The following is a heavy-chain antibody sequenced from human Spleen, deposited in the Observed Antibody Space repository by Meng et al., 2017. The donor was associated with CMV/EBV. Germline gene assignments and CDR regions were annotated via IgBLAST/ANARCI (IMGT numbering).Heavy chain of an antibody. V-gene: IGHV4-39*01. Sequence: GSLRLSCSVSGASINNYYWTWIRQPPGKGLEWVGSIYHSGSTNYNPSLKSRVTISVDTSKNQFSLKLSSVTAADTAVYYCARHRVGPWGQGTLVTVSS. D-gene: IGHD3-10*01. CDR3: ARHRVGP. CDR1: GASINNYY. J-gene: IGHJ5*02. CDR2: IYHSGST.